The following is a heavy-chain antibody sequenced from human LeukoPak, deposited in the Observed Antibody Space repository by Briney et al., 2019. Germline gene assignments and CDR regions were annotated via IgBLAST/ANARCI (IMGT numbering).Heavy chain of an antibody. CDR1: GGSISSYY. Sequence: SETLSLTCTVSGGSISSYYWSWIRQPPGKGLEWIGYIYYSGSTNYNPSLKSRVTISVDTSKNQFSLKLSSVTAADTAVYYCARHPEQWLVLGVDYWGQGTLVTVSS. J-gene: IGHJ4*02. CDR3: ARHPEQWLVLGVDY. D-gene: IGHD6-19*01. CDR2: IYYSGST. V-gene: IGHV4-59*08.